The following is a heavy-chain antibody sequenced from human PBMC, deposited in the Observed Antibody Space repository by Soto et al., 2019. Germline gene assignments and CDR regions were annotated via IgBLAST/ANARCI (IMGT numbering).Heavy chain of an antibody. J-gene: IGHJ6*02. Sequence: PSETLSLTCTVSGGSISSYYWSWIRQPPGKGLERIGYIYYSGSTNYNPSLKSRVTISVDTSKNQFSLKLSSVTAADTAVYYCARVGRGWNDGSYYYGMDVWGQGTTVTVSS. D-gene: IGHD1-1*01. V-gene: IGHV4-59*01. CDR3: ARVGRGWNDGSYYYGMDV. CDR2: IYYSGST. CDR1: GGSISSYY.